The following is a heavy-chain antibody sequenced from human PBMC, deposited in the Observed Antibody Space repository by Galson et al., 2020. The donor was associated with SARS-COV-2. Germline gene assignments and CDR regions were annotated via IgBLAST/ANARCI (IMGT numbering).Heavy chain of an antibody. Sequence: SETLSLTCTVSGGSISSSSYYWGWIRQPPGKGLEWIGSIYYSGSTYYNPSLKSRVTISVDTSKNQFSLKLSSVTAADTAVYYCARARQLGYCTNGVCYTHSIYFDYWGQGTLVTVAS. CDR1: GGSISSSSYY. CDR3: ARARQLGYCTNGVCYTHSIYFDY. CDR2: IYYSGST. J-gene: IGHJ4*02. V-gene: IGHV4-39*07. D-gene: IGHD2-8*01.